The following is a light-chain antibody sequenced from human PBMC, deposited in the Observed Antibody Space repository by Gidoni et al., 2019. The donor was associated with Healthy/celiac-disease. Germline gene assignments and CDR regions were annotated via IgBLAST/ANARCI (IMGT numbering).Light chain of an antibody. J-gene: IGKJ1*01. CDR2: AAS. V-gene: IGKV1-39*01. Sequence: DVQMTQSPSSLSATVGDRVTITCRASQSLDRFLNWYQQIPGKAPKLLIYAASTLQSGVPSRFSGSGAGKQFTLTITSLHPEDSATYFCQQSQGTPWTFXXXTKVEIK. CDR1: QSLDRF. CDR3: QQSQGTPWT.